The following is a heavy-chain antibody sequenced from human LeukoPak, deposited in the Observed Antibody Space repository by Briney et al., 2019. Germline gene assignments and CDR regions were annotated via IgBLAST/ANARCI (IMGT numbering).Heavy chain of an antibody. CDR2: INPSGGST. J-gene: IGHJ4*02. CDR1: GYTFTSYY. V-gene: IGHV1-46*04. CDR3: ARASRVVAVAGPWYDFGYYFDY. Sequence: ASVKVSCKASGYTFTSYYMHWVRQAPGQGLEWMGIINPSGGSTSYAQKLQGRVTMTRDTSTSTVYMELSSLRSEDTAVYYCARASRVVAVAGPWYDFGYYFDYWGQGTLVTVSS. D-gene: IGHD6-19*01.